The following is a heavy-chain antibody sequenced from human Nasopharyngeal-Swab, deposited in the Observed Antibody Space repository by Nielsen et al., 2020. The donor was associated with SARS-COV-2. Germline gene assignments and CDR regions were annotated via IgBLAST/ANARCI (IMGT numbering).Heavy chain of an antibody. CDR1: GFTFSSYS. J-gene: IGHJ5*02. D-gene: IGHD3-10*01. Sequence: GESLKISCAASGFTFSSYSMNWVRQAPGKGLEWVSSISSSSSYIYYADSVKGRFTISRDNAKNSLYLQMNSLRDEDTAVYYCARGGRSNITMVRGGWFDPWGQGTLVAVSS. V-gene: IGHV3-21*01. CDR2: ISSSSSYI. CDR3: ARGGRSNITMVRGGWFDP.